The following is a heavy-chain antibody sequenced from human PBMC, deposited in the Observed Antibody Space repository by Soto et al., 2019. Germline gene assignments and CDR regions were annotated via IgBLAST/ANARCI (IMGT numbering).Heavy chain of an antibody. CDR2: IYYSGST. V-gene: IGHV4-31*03. CDR1: GGSISSGGSY. J-gene: IGHJ3*02. CDR3: ARVGYYDVSGYNAFNI. Sequence: QVQLQESGPGLVKPSQTLSLTCTVSGGSISSGGSYWSWIRQHPGKGLEWIGYIYYSGSTYYNPSLKSRVTTSVDTSNNQFSLKLSSVTASDTAVYYCARVGYYDVSGYNAFNICGQGTMVTVSS. D-gene: IGHD3-22*01.